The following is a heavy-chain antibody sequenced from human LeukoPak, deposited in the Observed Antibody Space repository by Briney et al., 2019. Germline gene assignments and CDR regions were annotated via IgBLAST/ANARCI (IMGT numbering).Heavy chain of an antibody. Sequence: GGSLRLSCAASGFTFSDYYMSWIRQAPGKGLEWVSYISSSGSTIYYADSVKGRFTISRDNAKNSLYLQMNSLRAEATAVYYCARAITIAAAGTDYWGQGTLVTVSS. CDR3: ARAITIAAAGTDY. J-gene: IGHJ4*02. D-gene: IGHD6-13*01. CDR1: GFTFSDYY. CDR2: ISSSGSTI. V-gene: IGHV3-11*01.